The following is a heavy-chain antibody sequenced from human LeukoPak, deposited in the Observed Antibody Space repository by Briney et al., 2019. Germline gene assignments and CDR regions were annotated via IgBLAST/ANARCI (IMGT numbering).Heavy chain of an antibody. D-gene: IGHD6-19*01. CDR3: ARSPSGWYGDY. CDR2: INPNSGGT. J-gene: IGHJ4*02. V-gene: IGHV1-2*06. Sequence: ASVKVSCKASGYTFTDYYMHWVRQAPGQGLEWMGRINPNSGGTSSARKFQGRVTVTRDTSISTVYMELSRLTSDDTAVYYCARSPSGWYGDYWGQGTPVTVSS. CDR1: GYTFTDYY.